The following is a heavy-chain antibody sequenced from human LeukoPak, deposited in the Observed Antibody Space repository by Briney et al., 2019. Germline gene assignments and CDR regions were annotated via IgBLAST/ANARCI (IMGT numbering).Heavy chain of an antibody. CDR1: GVSISNYY. D-gene: IGHD1-1*01. Sequence: SETLSLTCTVSGVSISNYYWSWVRQPPGKGLEWIGYIYYTGSTNYNPSLKSRVTISVDTSKNQFSLKVSSVTAADTAVYYCARDPRGGTSRDNWFDPWGQGTLVTVSS. V-gene: IGHV4-59*01. J-gene: IGHJ5*02. CDR3: ARDPRGGTSRDNWFDP. CDR2: IYYTGST.